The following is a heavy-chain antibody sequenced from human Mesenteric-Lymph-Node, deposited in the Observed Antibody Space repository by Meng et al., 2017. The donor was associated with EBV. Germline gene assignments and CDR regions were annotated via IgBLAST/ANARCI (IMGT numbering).Heavy chain of an antibody. D-gene: IGHD4-17*01. CDR2: IYHSGST. CDR1: GRSNSSNTW. J-gene: IGHJ2*01. CDR3: ARGGIRGTRVTTSGVWNFDL. Sequence: GWLKPLGPLPLRGFVCGRSNSSNTWWTWVRPSPGKGLEWIGEIYHSGSTNYTPSLKSRVTTSVDKSKNQFSLKLTSVTAADTAVYYCARGGIRGTRVTTSGVWNFDLWGRGTLVTVSS. V-gene: IGHV4-4*03.